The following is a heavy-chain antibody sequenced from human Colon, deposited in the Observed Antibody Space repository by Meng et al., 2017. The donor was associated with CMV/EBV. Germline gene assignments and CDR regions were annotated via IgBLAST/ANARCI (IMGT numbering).Heavy chain of an antibody. V-gene: IGHV4-34*01. CDR3: ARGRSIVGATYIDY. D-gene: IGHD1-26*01. CDR2: INQSGST. CDR1: GGYPSGYY. J-gene: IGHJ4*02. Sequence: GSLRLSCDVSGGYPSGYYWSWIRQAPGKGLEWIGEINQSGSTNYNPSLKSRVAISLGTSGNQFSLKVKSVTAADTAVYYCARGRSIVGATYIDYWGQGTLVTVSS.